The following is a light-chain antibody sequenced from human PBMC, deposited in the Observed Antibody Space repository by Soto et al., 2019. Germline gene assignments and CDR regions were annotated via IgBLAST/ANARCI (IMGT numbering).Light chain of an antibody. Sequence: QPVLTQPPSVSGAQGKRGPISCTGSCSNIGAGYDVHWYQQLPGTAPKLLIYGNSNRPSGVPDRFSGSKSGTSASLAITGLQAEDEADYYCQTYDSSLSGAVFGGGTQLTVL. V-gene: IGLV1-40*01. CDR1: CSNIGAGYD. CDR2: GNS. J-gene: IGLJ7*01. CDR3: QTYDSSLSGAV.